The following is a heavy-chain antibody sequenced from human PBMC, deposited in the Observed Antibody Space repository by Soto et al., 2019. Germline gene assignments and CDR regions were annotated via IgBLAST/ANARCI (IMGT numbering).Heavy chain of an antibody. V-gene: IGHV3-74*01. J-gene: IGHJ6*02. CDR1: GFTFSSYW. CDR2: INSDGSST. CDR3: AREPNIPKIEREDYYYYYGMDV. Sequence: GGSLRLSCAASGFTFSSYWMHWVRQAPGKGLVWVSRINSDGSSTSYADSVKGRFTISRDNAKNTLYLKMNSLRAEDTAVYYCAREPNIPKIEREDYYYYYGMDVWGQGTTVTVSS.